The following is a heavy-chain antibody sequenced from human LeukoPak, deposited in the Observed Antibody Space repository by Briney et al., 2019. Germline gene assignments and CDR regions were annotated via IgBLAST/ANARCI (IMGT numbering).Heavy chain of an antibody. CDR3: TRSGNPRYDYVWGSYESPHDY. V-gene: IGHV3-49*04. Sequence: GGSLRLSCTASGFTFGDYAMSWVRQAPGKGLEWVGFIRSKGYGGKKEYAASVKGRFTISRDDSKSIAYLQMNSLKTEDTAVYYCTRSGNPRYDYVWGSYESPHDYWGQGTLVTVSS. CDR2: IRSKGYGGKK. CDR1: GFTFGDYA. J-gene: IGHJ4*02. D-gene: IGHD3-16*01.